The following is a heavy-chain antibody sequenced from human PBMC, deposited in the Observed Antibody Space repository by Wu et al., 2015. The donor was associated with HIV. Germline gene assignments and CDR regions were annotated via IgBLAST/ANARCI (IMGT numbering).Heavy chain of an antibody. CDR1: GYTFTSYG. J-gene: IGHJ6*03. CDR2: ISAYNGNT. Sequence: QVQLVQSGAEVKKPGASVKVSCKASGYTFTSYGISWVRQAPGQGLEWMGWISAYNGNTNYAQKLQGRVTMTTDTSTSTAYMELRSLRSDDTAVYYCARDRYDFWSGYRPYYYYYMDVWGKGTTVTVSS. D-gene: IGHD3-3*01. V-gene: IGHV1-18*01. CDR3: ARDRYDFWSGYRPYYYYYMDV.